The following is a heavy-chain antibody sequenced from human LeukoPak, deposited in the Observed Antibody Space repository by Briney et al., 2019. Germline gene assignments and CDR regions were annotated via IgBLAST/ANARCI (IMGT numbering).Heavy chain of an antibody. J-gene: IGHJ4*02. CDR2: IYHSGST. V-gene: IGHV4-4*02. CDR3: VRRSMVVARRYFDY. Sequence: KSSETLSLTCAVSGGSISSSNWWSWVRQPPGKGLEWIGEIYHSGSTNYNPSLKSRISISVDTSKNRFSLKLTSVTAADTAIYYCVRRSMVVARRYFDYWGQGTLVIVSS. CDR1: GGSISSSNW. D-gene: IGHD2-21*01.